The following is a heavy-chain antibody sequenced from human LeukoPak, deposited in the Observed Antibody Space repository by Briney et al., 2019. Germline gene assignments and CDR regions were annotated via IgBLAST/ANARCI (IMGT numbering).Heavy chain of an antibody. CDR3: TTDAGWCMLDY. D-gene: IGHD2-8*01. V-gene: IGHV3-15*01. Sequence: KSGGSLRLSCAASGFTFNMYAMRWVRQAPGKGLEWVGRIKSKTDGGTTDYAAPVKGRFTISRDDSKNTLYLQMNSLKTEDTAVYYCTTDAGWCMLDYWGQGTLVTVSS. J-gene: IGHJ4*02. CDR2: IKSKTDGGTT. CDR1: GFTFNMYA.